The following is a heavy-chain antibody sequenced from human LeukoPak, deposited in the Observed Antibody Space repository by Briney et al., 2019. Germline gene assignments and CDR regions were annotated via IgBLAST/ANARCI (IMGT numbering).Heavy chain of an antibody. CDR3: AREVLEWFWFDP. J-gene: IGHJ5*02. Sequence: SETLSLTCSVSGGSISSGSYYWSWIRQPAGKGLEWIGRIYTSGSTNYNPSLKSRVTISVDTSKNQLSLKLSSVPAADTAVYYCAREVLEWFWFDPWGQGTLVTVSS. CDR2: IYTSGST. CDR1: GGSISSGSYY. V-gene: IGHV4-61*02. D-gene: IGHD3-3*01.